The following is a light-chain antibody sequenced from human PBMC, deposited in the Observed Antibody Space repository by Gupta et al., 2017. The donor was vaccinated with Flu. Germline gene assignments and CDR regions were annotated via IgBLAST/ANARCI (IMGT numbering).Light chain of an antibody. V-gene: IGLV1-40*01. Sequence: QSVLTPPPSVSGAPGQRVTISCPGSSSNIGAGYDVHWYQQLPGTAPKLLIYGNSNRPSGVPDRFSGSKSGTSASLAITGLQAEDEADYYCQSYDSSLTGYVFGTGTEVTVL. CDR3: QSYDSSLTGYV. CDR1: SSNIGAGYD. CDR2: GNS. J-gene: IGLJ1*01.